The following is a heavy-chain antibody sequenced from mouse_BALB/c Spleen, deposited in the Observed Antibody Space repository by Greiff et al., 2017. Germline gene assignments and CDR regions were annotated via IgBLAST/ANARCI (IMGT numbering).Heavy chain of an antibody. CDR1: GFSLTSYG. Sequence: VHLVESGPGLVAPSQSLSITCTVSGFSLTSYGVHWVRQPPGKGLEWLGVIWAGGSTNYNSALMSRLSISKDNSKSQVFLKMNSLQTDDTAMYYCARDRGDGGAMDYWGQGTSVTVSS. CDR2: IWAGGST. V-gene: IGHV2-9*02. J-gene: IGHJ4*01. CDR3: ARDRGDGGAMDY. D-gene: IGHD1-1*01.